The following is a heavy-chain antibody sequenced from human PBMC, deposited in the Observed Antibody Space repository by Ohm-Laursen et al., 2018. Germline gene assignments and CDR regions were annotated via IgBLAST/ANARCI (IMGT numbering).Heavy chain of an antibody. CDR2: IFYNGNT. V-gene: IGHV4-59*07. Sequence: SDTLSLTCSVSGGSISTYYWSWIRQPPGKGLEWIGYIFYNGNTNYNPSLKSRVTMSVDTSKNQFSLNLSSVTAADTAVYYCAGRGYWGQGTLVTVSS. CDR3: AGRGY. D-gene: IGHD1-26*01. J-gene: IGHJ4*02. CDR1: GGSISTYY.